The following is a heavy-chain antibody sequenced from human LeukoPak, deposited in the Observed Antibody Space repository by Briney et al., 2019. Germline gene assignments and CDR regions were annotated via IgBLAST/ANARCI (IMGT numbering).Heavy chain of an antibody. CDR2: IYPGDSDT. CDR3: ARHPSYTSGWPLDY. CDR1: GYTFTNYW. D-gene: IGHD6-19*01. V-gene: IGHV5-51*01. J-gene: IGHJ4*02. Sequence: GESLQISCKGSGYTFTNYWIGWVRQMPGKGLEWMGIIYPGDSDTRYSPSFQGQVTISADKSITTAYLQWSSLKASDTAIYYCARHPSYTSGWPLDYWGQGTLATVSS.